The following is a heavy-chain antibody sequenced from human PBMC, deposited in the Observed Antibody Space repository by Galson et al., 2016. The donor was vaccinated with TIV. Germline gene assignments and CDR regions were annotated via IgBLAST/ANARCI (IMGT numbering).Heavy chain of an antibody. J-gene: IGHJ3*02. CDR3: ARRTDYDTSGYSDSFDI. CDR1: GGSINSGLYY. D-gene: IGHD3-22*01. CDR2: IYYTGST. V-gene: IGHV4-39*01. Sequence: KTLSLTCTVSGGSINSGLYYWAWIRQPPGKGLEWIATIYYTGSTYYNPSLKSRVSISMDTPKNQFPLKLSSVTAADTAIYYCARRTDYDTSGYSDSFDIWGQGTMVPVSS.